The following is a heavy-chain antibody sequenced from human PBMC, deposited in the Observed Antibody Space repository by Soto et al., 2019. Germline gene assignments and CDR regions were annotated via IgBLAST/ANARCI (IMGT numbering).Heavy chain of an antibody. CDR1: GFTFSSYS. Sequence: GGSLRLSCAASGFTFSSYSMNWVRQAPGKGLEWVSSISSSSSYIYYADSVKGRFTISRDNAKNSLYLQMNSLRAEDTAVYYCARDGVPAAILDYYYGMDVWGQGTTVTVSS. V-gene: IGHV3-21*01. J-gene: IGHJ6*02. D-gene: IGHD2-2*01. CDR2: ISSSSSYI. CDR3: ARDGVPAAILDYYYGMDV.